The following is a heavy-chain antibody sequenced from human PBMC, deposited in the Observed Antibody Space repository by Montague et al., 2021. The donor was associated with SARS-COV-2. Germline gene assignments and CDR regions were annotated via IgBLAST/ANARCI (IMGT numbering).Heavy chain of an antibody. Sequence: SETLSLTCAVYGGSFSGYYWSWIRQPPGEGLEWIGVIYHSGSTNYNPSLKSRVTISVDTSKNQFSLRLSSVTAADTAVDYCARDRGVQYQLQMPFYFDYWGQGTLVTVSS. J-gene: IGHJ4*02. V-gene: IGHV4-34*01. CDR2: IYHSGST. CDR3: ARDRGVQYQLQMPFYFDY. D-gene: IGHD2-2*01. CDR1: GGSFSGYY.